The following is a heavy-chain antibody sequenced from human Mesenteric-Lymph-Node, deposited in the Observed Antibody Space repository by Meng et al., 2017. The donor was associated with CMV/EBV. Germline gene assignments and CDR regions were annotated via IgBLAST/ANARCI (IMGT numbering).Heavy chain of an antibody. CDR3: AKDLTDNGWYGSDY. J-gene: IGHJ4*02. V-gene: IGHV3-30*02. CDR1: GFTFSSYG. CDR2: IRYDGSNK. D-gene: IGHD6-19*01. Sequence: GESLKISCAASGFTFSSYGMHWVRQAPGKGLEWVAFIRYDGSNKYYADSVKGRFTISRDNSKNTLYLQMNSLRAEDTAVYYCAKDLTDNGWYGSDYWGQGTLVTVSS.